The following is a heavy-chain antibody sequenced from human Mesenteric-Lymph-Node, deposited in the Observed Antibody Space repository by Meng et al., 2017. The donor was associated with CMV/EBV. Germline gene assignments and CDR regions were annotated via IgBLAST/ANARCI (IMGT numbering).Heavy chain of an antibody. D-gene: IGHD3-22*01. CDR1: GGSISSGGYY. Sequence: SETLSLTCTVSGGSISSGGYYWSWIRQHPGKGLEWIGYIYYSGSTYYNPSLKSRVTISVDTSKNQFSLKLSSVTAADTAVYYCARSAGYDSSGYLYFDYWGQGTLVTVSS. CDR3: ARSAGYDSSGYLYFDY. J-gene: IGHJ4*02. V-gene: IGHV4-31*03. CDR2: IYYSGST.